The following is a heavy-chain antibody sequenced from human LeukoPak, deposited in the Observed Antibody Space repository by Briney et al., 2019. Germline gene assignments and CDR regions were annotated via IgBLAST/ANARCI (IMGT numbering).Heavy chain of an antibody. V-gene: IGHV4-59*08. CDR1: GGSISSYY. D-gene: IGHD6-13*01. CDR3: ARSYSSSWYEGYYFDY. Sequence: SETLSLTCTVSGGSISSYYWSWIRQPPGKGLEWVGYIYYSGSTNYNPSLKSRVIISVDTSKNQFSLKLSSVTAADTAVYYCARSYSSSWYEGYYFDYWGQGTLVTVSS. J-gene: IGHJ4*02. CDR2: IYYSGST.